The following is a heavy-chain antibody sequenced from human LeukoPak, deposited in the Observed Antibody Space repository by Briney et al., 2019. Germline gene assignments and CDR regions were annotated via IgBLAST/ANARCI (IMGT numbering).Heavy chain of an antibody. J-gene: IGHJ4*02. CDR2: INPNSGGT. V-gene: IGHV1-2*02. CDR3: ARGADGGSYYGGFDY. CDR1: GYTFTGYY. Sequence: ASVKVSCKASGYTFTGYYMHWVRQAPGQGLEWMGWINPNSGGTNYAQKFQGRVTMTRDTSISTAYMELSRLRSDGTAVYYCARGADGGSYYGGFDYWGQGTLVTVSS. D-gene: IGHD1-26*01.